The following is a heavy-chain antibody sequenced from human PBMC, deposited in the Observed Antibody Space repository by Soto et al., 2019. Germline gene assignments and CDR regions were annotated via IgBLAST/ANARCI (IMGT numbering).Heavy chain of an antibody. J-gene: IGHJ5*02. CDR1: DDSISTYY. D-gene: IGHD3-10*01. CDR3: ARGSFYPPAGSLGCLFEP. V-gene: IGHV4-4*07. Sequence: SETLSLTCAVSDDSISTYYWNWIRQPAGKGLEWIGRIYISGITNYNPSLKSRVTMSLDTSKNQFSLEVTSVTAADTAIYFCARGSFYPPAGSLGCLFEPWGQGTLVTVSS. CDR2: IYISGIT.